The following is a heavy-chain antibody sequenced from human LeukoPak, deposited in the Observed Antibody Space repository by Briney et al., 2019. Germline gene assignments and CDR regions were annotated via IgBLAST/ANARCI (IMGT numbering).Heavy chain of an antibody. V-gene: IGHV1-46*01. CDR3: ARGSEQWLTYPTTNFDY. J-gene: IGHJ4*02. D-gene: IGHD6-19*01. CDR1: GYTFTSYY. CDR2: INPSGGST. Sequence: GASVKVSCKASGYTFTSYYMHWVRQAPGQGLEWMGIINPSGGSTSYAQKFQGRVTMTRDMSTSTVYMELSSLRSEDTAVYYCARGSEQWLTYPTTNFDYWGQGTLVTVSS.